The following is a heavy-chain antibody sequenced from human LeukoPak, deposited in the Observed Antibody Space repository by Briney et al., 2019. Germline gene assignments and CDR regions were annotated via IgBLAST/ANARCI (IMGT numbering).Heavy chain of an antibody. V-gene: IGHV3-33*01. CDR3: ARDRGSDDPIDY. Sequence: GGSLRLSCAASGFTFKSYGMHWVRQAPGKGLEWVAVIWHDGKNKYYADSVKGRFTVSRDNSKNTLYLQMDSLRVEGTAVYYCARDRGSDDPIDYWGQGTLVAVSS. D-gene: IGHD2-15*01. J-gene: IGHJ4*02. CDR2: IWHDGKNK. CDR1: GFTFKSYG.